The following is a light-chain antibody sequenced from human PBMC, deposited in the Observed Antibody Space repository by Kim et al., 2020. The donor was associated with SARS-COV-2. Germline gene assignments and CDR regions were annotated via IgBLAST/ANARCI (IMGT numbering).Light chain of an antibody. CDR1: QSITSY. J-gene: IGKJ2*01. V-gene: IGKV1-39*01. CDR2: DAS. Sequence: DIQMTQSPSSLSASVGDSVTIACRASQSITSYLNWYQQRPGKVPKLLIYDASSLESGVPSRFSGSGSGTDFTLTISSLQPEDFATYYCQQSYSAPYTFGQGTKLEI. CDR3: QQSYSAPYT.